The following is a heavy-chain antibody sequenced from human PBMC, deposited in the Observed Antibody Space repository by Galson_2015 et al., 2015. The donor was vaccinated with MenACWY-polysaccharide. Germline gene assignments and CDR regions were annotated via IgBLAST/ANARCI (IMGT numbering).Heavy chain of an antibody. J-gene: IGHJ4*02. V-gene: IGHV3-7*01. D-gene: IGHD6-13*01. Sequence: SLRLSCAASGFTFSNYWMVWVRQAPGKGLEWVANINPDASEKYYVDSVKGRFTISRDNAQNSLYLQMNSLRAEDTAVYYCARVRIASRSFDYWGQGTLVTVSS. CDR2: INPDASEK. CDR3: ARVRIASRSFDY. CDR1: GFTFSNYW.